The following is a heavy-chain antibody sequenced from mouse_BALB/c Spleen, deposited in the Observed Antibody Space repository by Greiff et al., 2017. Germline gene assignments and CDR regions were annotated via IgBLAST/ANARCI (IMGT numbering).Heavy chain of an antibody. J-gene: IGHJ3*01. CDR2: ISYDGSN. D-gene: IGHD2-14*01. V-gene: IGHV3-6*02. CDR3: ARGEVRRSFAY. Sequence: EVQLVESGPGLVKPSQSLSLTCSVTGYSITSGYYWTWIRQFPGNKLEWMGYISYDGSNNYNPSLKNRISITRDTSKNQFFLKLNSVTTEDTATYYCARGEVRRSFAYWGQGTLVTVSA. CDR1: GYSITSGYY.